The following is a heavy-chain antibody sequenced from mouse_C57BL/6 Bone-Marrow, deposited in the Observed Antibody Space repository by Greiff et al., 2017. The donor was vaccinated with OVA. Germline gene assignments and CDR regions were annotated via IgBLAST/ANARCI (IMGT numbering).Heavy chain of an antibody. Sequence: VHLVESGAELVRPGTSVKVSCKASGYAFTNYLIEWVKQRPGQGLEWIGVINPGSGGTNYNEKFKGKATLTADKSSSTAYMQLSSLTSEDSAVYSCARCGYYVDAMDYWGQGTSVTVSS. CDR3: ARCGYYVDAMDY. J-gene: IGHJ4*01. CDR1: GYAFTNYL. CDR2: INPGSGGT. D-gene: IGHD2-3*01. V-gene: IGHV1-54*01.